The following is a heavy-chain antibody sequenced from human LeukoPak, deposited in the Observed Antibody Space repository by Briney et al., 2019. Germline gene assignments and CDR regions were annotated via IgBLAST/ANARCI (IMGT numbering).Heavy chain of an antibody. J-gene: IGHJ4*02. V-gene: IGHV3-73*01. CDR1: GFAFADSA. Sequence: GGSLKISCAASGFAFADSALHWVRQASGKGLEWVGCIRTKYNNYQTIYGASVKGRFVITRDDSGSTASLQMYSLKTEDTAMYFSVRYFEWVAPDSWGQGALVTVSS. CDR2: IRTKYNNYQT. D-gene: IGHD3-9*01. CDR3: VRYFEWVAPDS.